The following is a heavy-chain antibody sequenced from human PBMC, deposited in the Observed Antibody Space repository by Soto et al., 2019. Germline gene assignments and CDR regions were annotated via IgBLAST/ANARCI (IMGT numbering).Heavy chain of an antibody. D-gene: IGHD2-15*01. CDR3: ARDDVLCDGGRCYGVPLYV. Sequence: EVHLVESGGGLVQPGGSLRLSCAASGFTVSSKYMSWVRQAPGKGLEWVSLIPSGGPTYYADSVKGRFTISRDTSENTVHLQMDSLRAEDTAVYYFARDDVLCDGGRCYGVPLYVWGKGTTVTVSS. CDR1: GFTVSSKY. V-gene: IGHV3-66*01. J-gene: IGHJ6*04. CDR2: IPSGGPT.